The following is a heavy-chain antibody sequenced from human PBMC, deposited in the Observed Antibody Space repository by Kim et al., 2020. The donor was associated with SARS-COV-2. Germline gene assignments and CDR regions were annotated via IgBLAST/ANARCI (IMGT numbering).Heavy chain of an antibody. CDR2: ISYDGSNK. CDR1: GFTFSSYA. Sequence: GGSLRLSCAASGFTFSSYAMHWVRQAPGKGLEWVAVISYDGSNKYYADSVKGRFTISRDNSKNTLYLQMNSLRAEDTAVYYCAREGKADGSGRYYHPYYYYYGVDVWGHGTTVTVSS. CDR3: AREGKADGSGRYYHPYYYYYGVDV. D-gene: IGHD3-10*01. J-gene: IGHJ6*02. V-gene: IGHV3-30*04.